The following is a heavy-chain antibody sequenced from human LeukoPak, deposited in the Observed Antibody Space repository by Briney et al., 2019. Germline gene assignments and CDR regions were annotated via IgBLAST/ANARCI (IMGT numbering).Heavy chain of an antibody. D-gene: IGHD3-3*01. Sequence: SETLSLTCTVSGGSISSYYWSWIRQPAGKGLEWIGRIYTSGSTNYNPSLKSRVTMSVDTSKNQFSLKLSSVTAADTAVYYCARSAAYYNFWTGYYDALYYMDVWGKGTTVTVSS. CDR3: ARSAAYYNFWTGYYDALYYMDV. CDR1: GGSISSYY. J-gene: IGHJ6*03. CDR2: IYTSGST. V-gene: IGHV4-4*07.